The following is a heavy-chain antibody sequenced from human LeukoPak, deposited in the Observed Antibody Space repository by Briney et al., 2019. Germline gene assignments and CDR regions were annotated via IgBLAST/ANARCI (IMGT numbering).Heavy chain of an antibody. Sequence: GGSLRLSCAASGFTFSSYWMSWVRQAPGKGLEWVANIKQDGSEKYYVDSVKGRFTISRDNAKNSLYLQMNSLRADDTAVYYCARENRGFITRPIDYWGQGTLVTVSS. CDR2: IKQDGSEK. J-gene: IGHJ4*02. V-gene: IGHV3-7*01. CDR3: ARENRGFITRPIDY. CDR1: GFTFSSYW. D-gene: IGHD3-10*01.